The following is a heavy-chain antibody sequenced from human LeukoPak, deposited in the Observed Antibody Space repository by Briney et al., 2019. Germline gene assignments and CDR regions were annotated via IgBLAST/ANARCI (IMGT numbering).Heavy chain of an antibody. CDR3: ARSYSSSDHYYYYGMDV. D-gene: IGHD6-13*01. Sequence: SQTLSLTCTVSGGSISSGDHYWSWIRQPPGKGLEWIGYINYIRTTDYNPSLKSRVTISLDTSKNRFSLKLSSVTAADTAMYYCARSYSSSDHYYYYGMDVWGQGTTVTVSS. V-gene: IGHV4-30-4*01. CDR1: GGSISSGDHY. J-gene: IGHJ6*02. CDR2: INYIRTT.